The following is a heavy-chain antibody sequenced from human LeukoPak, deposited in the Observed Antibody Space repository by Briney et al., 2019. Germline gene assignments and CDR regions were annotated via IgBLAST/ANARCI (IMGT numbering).Heavy chain of an antibody. CDR2: IIPILGIA. Sequence: GASVKVSCKASGGTFSSYAISWVRPAPGQGLEWMGRIIPILGIANYAQKFQGRVTITADKSTSRAYMELSSLRSEDTAVYYCARDTYYGGNSHYYYYGMDVWGQGTTVTVSS. J-gene: IGHJ6*02. CDR1: GGTFSSYA. D-gene: IGHD4-23*01. CDR3: ARDTYYGGNSHYYYYGMDV. V-gene: IGHV1-69*04.